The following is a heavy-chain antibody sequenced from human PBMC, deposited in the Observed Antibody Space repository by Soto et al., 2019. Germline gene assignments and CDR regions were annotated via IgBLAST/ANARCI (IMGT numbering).Heavy chain of an antibody. V-gene: IGHV1-69*12. Sequence: QVQLVQSGAEVKKPGSSVKVSCKASGGTFSSYAISWVRQAPGQGLEWMGGIIPIFGTANYAQKFQGRVTIAGNDSTSTAYMELSSLRSEDTVVYYCASGHSGLGDWDYGMDVWGQGTTVTVSS. CDR2: IIPIFGTA. CDR1: GGTFSSYA. J-gene: IGHJ6*02. CDR3: ASGHSGLGDWDYGMDV. D-gene: IGHD3-9*01.